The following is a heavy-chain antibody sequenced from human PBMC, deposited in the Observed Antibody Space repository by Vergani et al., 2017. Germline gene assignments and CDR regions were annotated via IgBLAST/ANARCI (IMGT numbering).Heavy chain of an antibody. V-gene: IGHV1-69*01. J-gene: IGHJ6*04. CDR1: GGNVKSYT. Sequence: QVQLIQSGPEVKRPGSSVRVSCKAFGGNVKSYTITWVRQAPGQGPEWMGGINPILGIPNYSHKFQGRATISADVSTRTVHMELRNLRSEDTAVYYCAGDGHIETTGLLYYYYKMDVSGKGAPVTVTA. CDR2: INPILGIP. D-gene: IGHD3-10*01. CDR3: AGDGHIETTGLLYYYYKMDV.